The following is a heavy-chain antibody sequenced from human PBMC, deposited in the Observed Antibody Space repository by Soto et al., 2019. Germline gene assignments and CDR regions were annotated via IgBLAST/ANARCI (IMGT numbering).Heavy chain of an antibody. V-gene: IGHV3-30*03. D-gene: IGHD7-27*01. CDR2: VSHDGRKT. Sequence: QVQLVESGGGEVQPGTSLRLSCIAAGFIFSNSGMHWVRQAPGKGLEWVALVSHDGRKTFYADSVKGRLTIYRDNSKNTVYLHMNNLRPEDTAVYRCARDLRQGASGATVYGMDVWGQGTTVTVSS. CDR1: GFIFSNSG. J-gene: IGHJ6*02. CDR3: ARDLRQGASGATVYGMDV.